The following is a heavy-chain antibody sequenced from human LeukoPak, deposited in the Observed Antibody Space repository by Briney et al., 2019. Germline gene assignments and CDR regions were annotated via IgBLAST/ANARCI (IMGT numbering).Heavy chain of an antibody. Sequence: ASVKVSCKASGYTFTSYGISWVRQAPGQGLEWMGWISAYNGNTNYAQKLQGRVTMTTDTSTSTAYMELRSLRSDDTAVYYCARDRPSYDSSGYYDYWGQGTLVTVPS. CDR1: GYTFTSYG. V-gene: IGHV1-18*01. CDR2: ISAYNGNT. J-gene: IGHJ4*02. D-gene: IGHD3-22*01. CDR3: ARDRPSYDSSGYYDY.